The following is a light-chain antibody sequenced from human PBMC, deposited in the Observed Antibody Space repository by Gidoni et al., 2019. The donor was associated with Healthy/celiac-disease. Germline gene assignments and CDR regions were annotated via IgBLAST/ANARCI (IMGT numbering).Light chain of an antibody. CDR3: QQSYSTLSWT. V-gene: IGKV1-39*01. J-gene: IGKJ1*01. CDR1: QSISSY. Sequence: DIQMTQSPSSLTAPVGDRVTITCRASQSISSYLNWYQQKPGKAPKLLSYAASSLQSGVPSRFSGSGSGTDFTLTISSLQPEDFATYYCQQSYSTLSWTFGQXTKVEIK. CDR2: AAS.